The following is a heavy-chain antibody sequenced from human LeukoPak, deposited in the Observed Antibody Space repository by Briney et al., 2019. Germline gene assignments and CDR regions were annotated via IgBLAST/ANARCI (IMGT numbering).Heavy chain of an antibody. CDR2: IYYSGTT. CDR3: ARPGHSYYYMDV. D-gene: IGHD1-1*01. J-gene: IGHJ6*03. Sequence: SETLSLTCTVSGGSISSSSYYWGWIRQPPGKGLEWIGTIYYSGTTYYNPSLKSRVTISADTSKNHFSLNRSSVTAADTAVYYCARPGHSYYYMDVWGKGTTVTVSS. CDR1: GGSISSSSYY. V-gene: IGHV4-39*02.